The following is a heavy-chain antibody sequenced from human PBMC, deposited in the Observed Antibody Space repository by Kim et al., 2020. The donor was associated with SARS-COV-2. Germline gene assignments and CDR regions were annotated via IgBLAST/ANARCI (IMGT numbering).Heavy chain of an antibody. CDR2: ISYDGSNN. CDR3: ARDPWSRLRALTYSYYGMDV. CDR1: GFTFSSCA. Sequence: GGSLRLSCAASGFTFSSCAMHWVRQAPGKGLEWVAVISYDGSNNNYADSVKGRFTITRDNSKNPLDLQLNSLRAEDTALYDCARDPWSRLRALTYSYYGMDVWGQGTTVTVSS. D-gene: IGHD3-10*01. J-gene: IGHJ6*02. V-gene: IGHV3-30-3*01.